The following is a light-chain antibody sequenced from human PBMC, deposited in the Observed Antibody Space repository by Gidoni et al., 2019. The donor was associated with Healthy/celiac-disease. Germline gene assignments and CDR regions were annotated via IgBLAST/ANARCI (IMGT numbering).Light chain of an antibody. CDR1: QGISSY. CDR3: QQYYSYPPT. CDR2: AAS. V-gene: IGKV1-8*01. J-gene: IGKJ2*01. Sequence: AIRITQSPSSLSASTGDRVTITCRASQGISSYLAWYQQKPGKAPKLLIYAASTLQSGVPSRFSGSGSGTDLTLTISCLQSEDFATYYCQQYYSYPPTFGQGTKLEIK.